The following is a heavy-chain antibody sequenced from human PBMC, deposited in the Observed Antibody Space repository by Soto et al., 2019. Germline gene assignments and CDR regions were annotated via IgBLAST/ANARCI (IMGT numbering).Heavy chain of an antibody. D-gene: IGHD3-22*01. CDR1: GYSISSGYY. CDR2: MYHSGST. V-gene: IGHV4-38-2*02. Sequence: SETLSLTCTVSGYSISSGYYWGWIRQPPGKGLEWIGCMYHSGSTHCNASLKSRVTISVDTSKNKFSLRLGSVTAADTAVYYCARARYDSSGYYYFDYWGQRTLVTVSS. CDR3: ARARYDSSGYYYFDY. J-gene: IGHJ4*02.